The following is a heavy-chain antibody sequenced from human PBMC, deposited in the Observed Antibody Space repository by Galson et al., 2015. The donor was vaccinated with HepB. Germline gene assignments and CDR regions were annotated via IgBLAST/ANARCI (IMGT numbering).Heavy chain of an antibody. CDR3: ANDGDYSNYE. CDR1: GFTFSSYA. V-gene: IGHV3-23*01. J-gene: IGHJ4*02. CDR2: ITGSGGNT. D-gene: IGHD4-11*01. Sequence: SLRLSCAASGFTFSSYAMSWVRQAPGKGLEWISAITGSGGNTYYADSVKGRFTISRDNSKNTLSLQMNSLRAEDTAVYYCANDGDYSNYEWGQGTLVTVSS.